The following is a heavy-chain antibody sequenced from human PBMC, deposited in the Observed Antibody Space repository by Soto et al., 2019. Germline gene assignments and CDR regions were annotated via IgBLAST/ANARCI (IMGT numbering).Heavy chain of an antibody. CDR3: AKVVPPVDY. Sequence: EVQLLESGGGLVQPGASLRLSCAASGFTFSSYAMSWVRQAPGKGLEWVSGVSGSGGSTYYADSVKGRFTISRDNSKNTLYLRISSLRAEDTAVYYCAKVVPPVDYWGQGTLVTVSS. CDR2: VSGSGGST. J-gene: IGHJ4*02. CDR1: GFTFSSYA. V-gene: IGHV3-23*01. D-gene: IGHD1-26*01.